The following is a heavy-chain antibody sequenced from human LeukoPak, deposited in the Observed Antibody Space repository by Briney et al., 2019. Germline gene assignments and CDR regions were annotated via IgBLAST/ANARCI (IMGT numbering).Heavy chain of an antibody. J-gene: IGHJ4*02. CDR2: FDPEDGET. CDR1: GYTPTELS. CDR3: ATGFIHLWPQRRDY. D-gene: IGHD5-18*01. V-gene: IGHV1-24*01. Sequence: ASVKVSCKVSGYTPTELSMHWVRQAPGKGLEWMGGFDPEDGETINAQKFQGRVTMTEDTSTDTAYMELSSLRSEDTAVYYCATGFIHLWPQRRDYWGQGTLVTVSS.